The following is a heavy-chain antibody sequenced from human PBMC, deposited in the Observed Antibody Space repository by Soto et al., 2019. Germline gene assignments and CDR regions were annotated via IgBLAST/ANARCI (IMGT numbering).Heavy chain of an antibody. D-gene: IGHD2-8*01. Sequence: QVQLQESGPGLVKPSETLSLTCTVSGGSVSSGTYSWSWVRQPPGKGLEWIGCFYYNGSTNYNPSLKCRVTISVDTSKNQFSLMLSSVTAADTAVYYCARGYCAHGVCYPSDYWGQGTLVTVSS. CDR3: ARGYCAHGVCYPSDY. CDR1: GGSVSSGTYS. V-gene: IGHV4-61*01. J-gene: IGHJ4*02. CDR2: FYYNGST.